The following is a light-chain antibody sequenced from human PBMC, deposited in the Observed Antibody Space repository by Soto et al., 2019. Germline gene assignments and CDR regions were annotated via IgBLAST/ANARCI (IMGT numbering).Light chain of an antibody. CDR1: QKIRNL. V-gene: IGKV1-5*01. CDR2: DAS. J-gene: IGKJ5*01. Sequence: IHLTQSPSTLSAAFGDSVTITCRASQKIRNLLAWYQQKPGRAPKPLIFDASTLRTGVPSRFSGSGSGSEFNFTITGLQPDDFATYFCQQYYTYATFGHGTRLENK. CDR3: QQYYTYAT.